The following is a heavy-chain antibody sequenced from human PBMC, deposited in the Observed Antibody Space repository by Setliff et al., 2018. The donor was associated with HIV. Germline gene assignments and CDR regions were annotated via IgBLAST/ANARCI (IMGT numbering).Heavy chain of an antibody. J-gene: IGHJ5*02. D-gene: IGHD3-10*01. Sequence: ASVKVSCKASGYNFINNDINWVRQATGQGLEWMGWMNPNSGNSGYAQKFQGRVTMTRSTSFSTAYMELSNLTSEDTAIYYCARKHKVSLGRGIVVLWGFDPWGQGTLVTV. CDR3: ARKHKVSLGRGIVVLWGFDP. CDR2: MNPNSGNS. CDR1: GYNFINND. V-gene: IGHV1-8*02.